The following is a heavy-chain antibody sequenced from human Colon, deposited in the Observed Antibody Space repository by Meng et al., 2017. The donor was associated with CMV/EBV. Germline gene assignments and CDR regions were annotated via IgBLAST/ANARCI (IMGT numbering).Heavy chain of an antibody. Sequence: SETLSLTCTLSGGSLSSFYWSWIRQSPGTALEWIGHFYHSGIINYNPSLKSRATISFDMARNQFSLKLTSVTAADTAVYYCARDYALRRFDYWGQGTLVTVSS. D-gene: IGHD2-2*01. CDR3: ARDYALRRFDY. V-gene: IGHV4-59*01. CDR2: FYHSGII. J-gene: IGHJ4*02. CDR1: GGSLSSFY.